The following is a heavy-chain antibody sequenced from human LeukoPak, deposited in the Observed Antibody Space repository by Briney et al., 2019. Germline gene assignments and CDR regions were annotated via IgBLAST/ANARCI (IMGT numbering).Heavy chain of an antibody. J-gene: IGHJ5*02. Sequence: PSQTLSLTCAISGDSVSSYSAGWSWIGQSPSRGLEWLGRTYYRSKWYIDYAESVKSRISINPDTSKNQFSLQLNSVTPEDTAVYYCARGGLVGSDRGWFGPWGQGTLVTVSS. V-gene: IGHV6-1*01. D-gene: IGHD2-15*01. CDR2: TYYRSKWYI. CDR3: ARGGLVGSDRGWFGP. CDR1: GDSVSSYSAG.